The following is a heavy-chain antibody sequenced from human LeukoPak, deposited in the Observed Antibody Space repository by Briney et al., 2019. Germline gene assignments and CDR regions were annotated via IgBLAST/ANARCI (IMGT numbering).Heavy chain of an antibody. D-gene: IGHD6-6*01. CDR3: ARARAARLRGTVFDY. CDR2: INHSGST. V-gene: IGHV4-34*01. Sequence: KTSETLSLTCAVYGGSFSGYYWSWIRQPPGKGLEWIGEINHSGSTNYNPSLKSRVTISVDTSKNQFSLKLSSVTAADTAVYYCARARAARLRGTVFDYWGQGTLVTVSS. J-gene: IGHJ4*02. CDR1: GGSFSGYY.